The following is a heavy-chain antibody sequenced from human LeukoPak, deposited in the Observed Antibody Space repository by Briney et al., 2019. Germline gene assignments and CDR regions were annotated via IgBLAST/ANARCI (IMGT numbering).Heavy chain of an antibody. CDR2: INHSGST. J-gene: IGHJ6*02. V-gene: IGHV4-34*01. D-gene: IGHD3-10*01. Sequence: PSETLSLTCAVYGGSFSGYYWSWIRQPPGKGLEWIGEINHSGSTNYNPSLKSRVTISVDTPKNQFSLKLSSVTAADTAVYYCAKRGPYYYYYGMDVWGQGTTVTVSS. CDR1: GGSFSGYY. CDR3: AKRGPYYYYYGMDV.